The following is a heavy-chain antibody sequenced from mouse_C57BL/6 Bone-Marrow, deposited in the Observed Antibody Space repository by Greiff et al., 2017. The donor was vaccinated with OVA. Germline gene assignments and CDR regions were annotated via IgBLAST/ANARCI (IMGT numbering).Heavy chain of an antibody. D-gene: IGHD1-1*01. CDR1: GYTFSSYW. CDR3: AREEDSSPYWYFDV. J-gene: IGHJ1*03. Sequence: QVQLQQPGAELVMPGASVKLSCKASGYTFSSYWMHWVKQRPGQGLEWIGEIDPSDSYTNYNQKFKGKSTLTVDKSSSTAYMQLSSLTSEDSAVYYCAREEDSSPYWYFDVWGTGTTVTVSS. CDR2: IDPSDSYT. V-gene: IGHV1-69*01.